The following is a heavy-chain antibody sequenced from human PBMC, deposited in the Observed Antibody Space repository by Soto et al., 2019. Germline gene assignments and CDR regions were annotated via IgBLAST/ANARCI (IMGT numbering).Heavy chain of an antibody. V-gene: IGHV3-33*06. D-gene: IGHD4-17*01. Sequence: PGGSLRLACAASGFTFSHYGIHWVRQAPGKGLEWVAVIWYDGSNKYYADSVKGRFTISRDNSKNTLYLQMNSLRAEDTAVYYCAESGHDYGDYARQYYWGQGTLVTVSS. CDR2: IWYDGSNK. J-gene: IGHJ4*02. CDR3: AESGHDYGDYARQYY. CDR1: GFTFSHYG.